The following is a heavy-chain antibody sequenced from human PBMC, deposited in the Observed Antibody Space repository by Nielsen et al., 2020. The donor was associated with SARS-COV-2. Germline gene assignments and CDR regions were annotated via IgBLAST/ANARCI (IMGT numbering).Heavy chain of an antibody. J-gene: IGHJ4*02. CDR3: ARHDSSSDFDY. CDR2: INHSGST. CDR1: GYSISSGYY. Sequence: SETLSLTCTVSGYSISSGYYWSWIRQPPGKGLEWIGEINHSGSTNYNPSLKSRVTISVDTSKNQFSLKLSSVTAADTAVYYCARHDSSSDFDYWGQGTLVTVSS. D-gene: IGHD6-6*01. V-gene: IGHV4-38-2*02.